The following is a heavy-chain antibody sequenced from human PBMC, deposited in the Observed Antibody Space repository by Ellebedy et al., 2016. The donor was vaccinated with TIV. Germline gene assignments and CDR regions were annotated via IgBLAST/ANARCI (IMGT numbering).Heavy chain of an antibody. D-gene: IGHD4-23*01. Sequence: GESLKISCAASGFNFSNSTMHWVRLASGKVLEWVGRIRNKANNYATTYAESVKGRFTISRDESKNTAHLQMNSLKTEETAIYYCTSRPKNSGRNSRADYWGQGTLVTVSS. CDR2: IRNKANNYAT. CDR3: TSRPKNSGRNSRADY. CDR1: GFNFSNST. J-gene: IGHJ4*02. V-gene: IGHV3-73*01.